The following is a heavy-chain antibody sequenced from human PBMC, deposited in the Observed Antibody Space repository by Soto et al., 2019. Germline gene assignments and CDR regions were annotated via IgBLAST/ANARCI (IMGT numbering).Heavy chain of an antibody. J-gene: IGHJ4*02. CDR1: GGSVSSGSYY. V-gene: IGHV4-61*01. Sequence: PSETLSLTCTVSGGSVSSGSYYWSWIRQPPGKGLEWIGYIYYSGSTNYNPSLKSRVTISVDTSKNQFSLKLSSVTAADTAVYYCARYSGSYTIASTGFDYWGQGTLVTVSS. D-gene: IGHD1-26*01. CDR3: ARYSGSYTIASTGFDY. CDR2: IYYSGST.